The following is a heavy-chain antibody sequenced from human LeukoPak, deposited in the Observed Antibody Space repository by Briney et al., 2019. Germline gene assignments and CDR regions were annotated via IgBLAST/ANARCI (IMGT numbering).Heavy chain of an antibody. Sequence: ASVKVSCKASGGTFSSYAISWVRQAPGQGLEWMGGIIPIFGTANYAQKFQGRVTITADKSTSTAYMELSSLRSEDTAVYYCARSLYYDFWSGYYTDFDYWGQGTLVTVSS. CDR1: GGTFSSYA. J-gene: IGHJ4*02. CDR3: ARSLYYDFWSGYYTDFDY. CDR2: IIPIFGTA. D-gene: IGHD3-3*01. V-gene: IGHV1-69*06.